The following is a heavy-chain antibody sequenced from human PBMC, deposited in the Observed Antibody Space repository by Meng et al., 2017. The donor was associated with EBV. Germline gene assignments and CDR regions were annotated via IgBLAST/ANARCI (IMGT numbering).Heavy chain of an antibody. CDR1: GYTFTSYA. J-gene: IGHJ5*02. CDR2: INAGNGNT. D-gene: IGHD2-15*01. Sequence: QVQLGQSGAEVKKPGASLKVSCKASGYTFTSYAMHWVRQAPGQRLEWMGWINAGNGNTKYSQKFQGRVTITRDTSASTAYMELSSLRSEDTAVYYCARRGGVADWFDPWGQGTLVTVSS. V-gene: IGHV1-3*01. CDR3: ARRGGVADWFDP.